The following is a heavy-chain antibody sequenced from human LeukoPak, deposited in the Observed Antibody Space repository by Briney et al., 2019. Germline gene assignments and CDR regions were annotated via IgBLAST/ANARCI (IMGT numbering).Heavy chain of an antibody. CDR1: GFTFSSYA. V-gene: IGHV3-64*01. J-gene: IGHJ6*02. CDR2: ISSNGGST. CDR3: ARDSLAAAPYYYGMDV. Sequence: GGSLRLSCAASGFTFSSYAMHWVRQAPGKGLEYVSAISSNGGSTYYANSVKGRFTISRDNSKNTLYLQMGSLRAEDMAVYYCARDSLAAAPYYYGMDVWGQGTTVTVSS. D-gene: IGHD6-13*01.